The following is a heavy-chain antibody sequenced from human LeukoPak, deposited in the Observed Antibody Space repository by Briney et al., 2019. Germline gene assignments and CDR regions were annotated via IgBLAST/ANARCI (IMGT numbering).Heavy chain of an antibody. V-gene: IGHV6-1*01. J-gene: IGHJ4*02. CDR2: TYFTSKWYH. CDR3: AREVGNVFGY. D-gene: IGHD3-22*01. Sequence: SQTLSLTCGISGDSVSRNTAAWNWIRQSPSRGLEWLGRTYFTSKWYHDYALSVKSRITINPDTSKNQVSLQLNSVSPEDTAVYYCAREVGNVFGYWGQGTLLTAS. CDR1: GDSVSRNTAA.